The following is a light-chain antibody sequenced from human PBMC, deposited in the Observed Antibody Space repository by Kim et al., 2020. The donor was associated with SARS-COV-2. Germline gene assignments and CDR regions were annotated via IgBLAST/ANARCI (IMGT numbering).Light chain of an antibody. Sequence: ALEQTVRITCKGDSLRSYYASWYQQKPGQAPVLVIYGKNNRPSGIPDRFSGSSSGNTASLTITGAQAEDEADYYCNSRDSSGNHLVFGGGTQLTVL. CDR3: NSRDSSGNHLV. CDR2: GKN. CDR1: SLRSYY. J-gene: IGLJ2*01. V-gene: IGLV3-19*01.